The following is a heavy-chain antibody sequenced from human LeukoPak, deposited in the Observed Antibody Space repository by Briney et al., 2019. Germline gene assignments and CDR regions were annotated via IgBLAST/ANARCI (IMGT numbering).Heavy chain of an antibody. V-gene: IGHV4-30-2*01. CDR1: GGSISSGGYS. CDR3: ARALYCSSTSCSYFDY. D-gene: IGHD2-2*01. J-gene: IGHJ4*02. CDR2: IYHSGST. Sequence: SSQTLSLTCAVSGGSISSGGYSWSWIRQPPGKGLEWIGYIYHSGSTYYNPSLKSRVTISVDRPKNQFSLKLGSVTAADTAVYYCARALYCSSTSCSYFDYWGQGTLVTVSS.